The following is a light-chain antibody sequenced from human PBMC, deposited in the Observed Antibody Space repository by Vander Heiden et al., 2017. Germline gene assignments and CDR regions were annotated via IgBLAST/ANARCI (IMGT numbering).Light chain of an antibody. CDR3: AAWDDSLKAWV. CDR1: SSNIGSKA. CDR2: SNN. J-gene: IGLJ3*02. V-gene: IGLV1-44*01. Sequence: QSVLTQPPSASATPGQRVTISCSGSSSNIGSKAVSWYQQLPGMAPKFLIFSNNQRPSGVPDRFSGSKSGTSASLAISGLQSEDEADYYCAAWDDSLKAWVFGGGTKLTVL.